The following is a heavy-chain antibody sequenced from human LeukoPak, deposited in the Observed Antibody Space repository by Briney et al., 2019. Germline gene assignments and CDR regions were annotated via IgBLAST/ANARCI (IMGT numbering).Heavy chain of an antibody. V-gene: IGHV4-4*08. CDR1: GGSTGCYY. CDR3: ARRGDGRGDAFDI. D-gene: IGHD3-3*01. J-gene: IGHJ3*02. CDR2: IYTAGST. Sequence: SETLSLTCTASGGSTGCYYRSWCRQPPGKGREGMGYIYTAGSTNYNPSLKRRRTISLDTYKNHFSLKLASVTAANTAVYYWARRGDGRGDAFDIWGQGTMVTVSS.